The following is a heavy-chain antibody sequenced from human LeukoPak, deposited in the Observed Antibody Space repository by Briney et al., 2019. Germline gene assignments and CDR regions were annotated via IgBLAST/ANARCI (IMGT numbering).Heavy chain of an antibody. V-gene: IGHV3-23*01. J-gene: IGHJ4*02. CDR3: AKDWSPYGDYVGYFDY. D-gene: IGHD4-17*01. CDR2: ISGSGGST. CDR1: GFTFSSYA. Sequence: GSLRLSCAASGFTFSSYAMSWVRQAPGKGLEWVSAISGSGGSTYYADSVKGRFTISRDNSKNTLYLQMNSLRAEDTAVYYCAKDWSPYGDYVGYFDYWGQGTLVTVSS.